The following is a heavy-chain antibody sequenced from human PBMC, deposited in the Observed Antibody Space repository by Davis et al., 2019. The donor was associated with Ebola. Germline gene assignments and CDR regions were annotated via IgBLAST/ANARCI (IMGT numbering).Heavy chain of an antibody. J-gene: IGHJ6*03. CDR2: IYYSGST. Sequence: PSEPLSLTCTASGGSISSSYWRWIRQPPGKGLEWIGYIYYSGSTNYNPSLKRRVTISVDTSKNQFSLKLSSVTAADTAVYYSARVLRGVGYCSSTSCPRGDYYYYMDVWGKGTTVTVSS. CDR1: GGSISSSY. D-gene: IGHD2-2*01. CDR3: ARVLRGVGYCSSTSCPRGDYYYYMDV. V-gene: IGHV4-59*01.